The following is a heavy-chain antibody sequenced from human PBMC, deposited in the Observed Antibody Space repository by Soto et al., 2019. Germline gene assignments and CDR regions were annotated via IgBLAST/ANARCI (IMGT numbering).Heavy chain of an antibody. CDR3: ARVVAGDIDY. J-gene: IGHJ4*02. CDR1: GLIVSRNY. CDR2: IYGGGST. V-gene: IGHV3-53*01. D-gene: IGHD6-19*01. Sequence: EVQLVESGGGWIQRGGSLRLSWAASGLIVSRNYRSWVRQAPGKGLEWVSLIYGGGSTSYADSVKGRFTISRDNSKNRMYLQMNSLRVEDTAVYYCARVVAGDIDYWGQGTLVTVSS.